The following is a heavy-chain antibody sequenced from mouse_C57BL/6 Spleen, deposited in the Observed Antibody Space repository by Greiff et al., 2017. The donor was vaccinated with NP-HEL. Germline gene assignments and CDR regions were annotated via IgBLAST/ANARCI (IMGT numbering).Heavy chain of an antibody. CDR1: GYTFTSYW. CDR3: ARGDYYGSSYNAMDY. V-gene: IGHV1-64*01. D-gene: IGHD1-1*01. Sequence: QVQLQQPGAELVKPGASVKLSCKASGYTFTSYWMHWVKQRPGQGLEWIGMIHPNSGSTNYNEKFKSKATLTVDKSSSTAYMQLSRLTSEDSAVYYCARGDYYGSSYNAMDYGGKGTSVTVSS. CDR2: IHPNSGST. J-gene: IGHJ4*01.